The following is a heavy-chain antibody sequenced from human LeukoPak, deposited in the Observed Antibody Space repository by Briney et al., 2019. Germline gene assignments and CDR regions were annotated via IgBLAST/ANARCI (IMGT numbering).Heavy chain of an antibody. CDR2: IYYSGST. D-gene: IGHD2-15*01. CDR3: ASRVVVRDAFDI. Sequence: PSETLSLTCTVSGGSISSGGYDWSWIRQHPGKGLEWIGYIYYSGSTYYNPSLKSRVTISVDTSKNQFSLKLSSVTAADTAVYYCASRVVVRDAFDIWGQGTMVTVSS. J-gene: IGHJ3*02. V-gene: IGHV4-31*03. CDR1: GGSISSGGYD.